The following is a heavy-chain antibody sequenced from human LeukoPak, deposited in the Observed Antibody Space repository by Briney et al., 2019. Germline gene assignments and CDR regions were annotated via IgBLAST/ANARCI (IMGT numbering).Heavy chain of an antibody. V-gene: IGHV4-34*01. CDR1: GGSISSYY. CDR3: ASEMPGPGVV. J-gene: IGHJ6*02. CDR2: INHSGST. Sequence: PSETLSLTCTVSGGSISSYYWSWIRQPPGKGLEWIGEINHSGSTNYNPSLKSRVTISVDTSKNQFSLKLSSVTAADTAVYYCASEMPGPGVVWGQGTTVTVSS. D-gene: IGHD2-2*01.